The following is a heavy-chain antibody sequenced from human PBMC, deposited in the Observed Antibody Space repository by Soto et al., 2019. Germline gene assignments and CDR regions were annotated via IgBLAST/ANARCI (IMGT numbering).Heavy chain of an antibody. CDR2: INHSGST. V-gene: IGHV4-34*01. J-gene: IGHJ4*02. D-gene: IGHD4-17*01. Sequence: QVQLQQWGAGLLKPSETLSLTCAVYGGSFSGYYWSLIRQPPGKGLEWIGEINHSGSTNYNPSLKSRVTISVDTSRNQFSLKLSSVTAADTAVYYCARGRRTAVTIDYWGQGTLVTVSS. CDR3: ARGRRTAVTIDY. CDR1: GGSFSGYY.